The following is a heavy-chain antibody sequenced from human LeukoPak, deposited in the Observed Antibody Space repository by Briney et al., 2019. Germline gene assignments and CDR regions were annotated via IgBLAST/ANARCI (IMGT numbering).Heavy chain of an antibody. Sequence: SETLSLTCTVSGGPVSNYYWSWIRQSPGKGLEWIGYIYYTETSYNPSLKSRVTISADTSKNQFSLKLYSVTAADTAVYYCARERTPGSGYGVDYWGQGTVVTVSS. CDR3: ARERTPGSGYGVDY. CDR2: IYYTET. CDR1: GGPVSNYY. J-gene: IGHJ4*02. V-gene: IGHV4-59*02. D-gene: IGHD6-25*01.